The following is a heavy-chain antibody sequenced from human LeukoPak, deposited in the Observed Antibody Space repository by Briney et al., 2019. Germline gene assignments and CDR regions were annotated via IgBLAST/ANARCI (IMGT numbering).Heavy chain of an antibody. CDR1: GFTFSNYG. D-gene: IGHD1-26*01. V-gene: IGHV3-30*03. CDR3: ARGWSGSWGYFDY. Sequence: GGSLRLSCAASGFTFSNYGMHWVRQAPGKGLEWVAVISYDGSNEYYAASVKGRFTISRDNSKNTLYLQMNSLRAADTAVYYCARGWSGSWGYFDYWGQGTLVTVSS. CDR2: ISYDGSNE. J-gene: IGHJ4*02.